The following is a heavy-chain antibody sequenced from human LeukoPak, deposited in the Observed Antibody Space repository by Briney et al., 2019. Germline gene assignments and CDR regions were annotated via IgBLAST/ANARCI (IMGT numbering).Heavy chain of an antibody. J-gene: IGHJ3*02. V-gene: IGHV4-38-2*02. CDR2: IYHSGST. CDR3: ARDRAGAFDI. D-gene: IGHD3-10*01. CDR1: GYSISSGYY. Sequence: SETLSLTCTVSGYSISSGYYWGWIRQPPGKGLEWIGSIYHSGSTYYNPSLKGRVTISVDTSKNQFSLKLSSVTAADTAVYYCARDRAGAFDIWGQGTMVTVSS.